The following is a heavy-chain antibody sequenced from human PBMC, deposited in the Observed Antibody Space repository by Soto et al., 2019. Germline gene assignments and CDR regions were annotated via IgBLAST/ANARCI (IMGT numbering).Heavy chain of an antibody. CDR1: GGSISSGGDY. CDR3: ARVDGYYSRAFDY. Sequence: QVQLQESGPGLVKPSQTLSLTCTVSGGSISSGGDYWSWIRQHPGKGLEWIGYIYYSGSTYYNPSLRSRVTVSVHKSKHTFSLKLTSVTAADMAVYYCARVDGYYSRAFDYWGQGTLVTVSS. J-gene: IGHJ4*02. D-gene: IGHD3-22*01. CDR2: IYYSGST. V-gene: IGHV4-31*03.